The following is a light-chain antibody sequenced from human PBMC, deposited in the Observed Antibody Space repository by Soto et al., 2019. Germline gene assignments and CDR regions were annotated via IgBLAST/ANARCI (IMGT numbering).Light chain of an antibody. V-gene: IGKV3-15*01. CDR3: QQYDNWPT. J-gene: IGKJ1*01. Sequence: DIVMTQSPVTLSVSPCERATLSFRANETVRRNLAWYQQKPGQAPRLLIHGASTRATGTPARFSGSGSETEFTLTISSLQSEDFAVYYCQQYDNWPTFGQGTKVDI. CDR2: GAS. CDR1: ETVRRN.